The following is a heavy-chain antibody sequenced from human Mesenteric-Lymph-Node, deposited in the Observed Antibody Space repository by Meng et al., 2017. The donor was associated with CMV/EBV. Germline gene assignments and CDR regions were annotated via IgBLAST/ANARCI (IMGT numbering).Heavy chain of an antibody. CDR1: GFTFSDYY. Sequence: GGSLRLSCAASGFTFSDYYMSWIRQAPGKGLEWISYISSSGSTIHYVDSVKGRFTISRDNAKSSLYLQLNSLGAEDTAVYYCAGDVCSFTSCTGYDSSPFDVWGQGTLVTVSS. J-gene: IGHJ4*02. CDR2: ISSSGSTI. V-gene: IGHV3-11*01. D-gene: IGHD2-2*01. CDR3: AGDVCSFTSCTGYDSSPFDV.